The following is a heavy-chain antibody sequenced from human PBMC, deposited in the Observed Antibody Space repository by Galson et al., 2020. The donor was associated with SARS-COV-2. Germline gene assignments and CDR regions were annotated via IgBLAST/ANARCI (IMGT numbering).Heavy chain of an antibody. CDR2: VYSSGSA. Sequence: SETLSLTCTVFGGSIRNNYWSWIRQPTGKGLEWIGYVYSSGSASYNPSLKRRVTMSVDTSKNHFSLKLNFVTAADTAVYFCAREDCSSTSCYIKYFQFWGQGTLVTVSS. CDR3: AREDCSSTSCYIKYFQF. D-gene: IGHD2-2*02. V-gene: IGHV4-59*12. CDR1: GGSIRNNY. J-gene: IGHJ1*01.